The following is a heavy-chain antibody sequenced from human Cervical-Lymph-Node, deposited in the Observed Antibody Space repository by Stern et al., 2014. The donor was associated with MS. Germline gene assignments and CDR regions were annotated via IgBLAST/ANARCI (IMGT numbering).Heavy chain of an antibody. Sequence: QVQLQESGPGLVRPSGTLSLTCAVSGDSISNDNWWSWVRQPPGKGLEWFGEVDHTGSANYDPALKSQVPISVDKSKNQFSLRLTSMTAADTAVYYCARDQGFQLMNSWGQGTLVIVSS. J-gene: IGHJ4*02. CDR2: VDHTGSA. CDR3: ARDQGFQLMNS. D-gene: IGHD2-2*01. V-gene: IGHV4-4*02. CDR1: GDSISNDNW.